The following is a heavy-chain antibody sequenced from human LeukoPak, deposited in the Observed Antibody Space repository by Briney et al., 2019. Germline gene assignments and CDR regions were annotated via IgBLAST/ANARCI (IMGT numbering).Heavy chain of an antibody. Sequence: SETLSLTCAVYGGSFSGYYWSWIRQPPGKGLEWIGEINHSGSTNYNPSLKSRVTISVDTSKNQFSLKLSSVTAADTAVYYCARDSGGAGTRPTYAFDIWGQGTMVTVSS. V-gene: IGHV4-34*01. J-gene: IGHJ3*02. D-gene: IGHD1-26*01. CDR1: GGSFSGYY. CDR2: INHSGST. CDR3: ARDSGGAGTRPTYAFDI.